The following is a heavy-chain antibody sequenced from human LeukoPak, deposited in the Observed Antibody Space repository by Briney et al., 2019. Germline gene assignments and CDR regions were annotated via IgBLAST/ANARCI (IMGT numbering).Heavy chain of an antibody. J-gene: IGHJ3*02. CDR1: GGSISSYY. D-gene: IGHD3-3*01. CDR3: ARKMYYDFWSGYSYDAFDI. V-gene: IGHV4-59*12. CDR2: IYHSGST. Sequence: SETLSLTCTVSGGSISSYYWSWIRQPAGKGLEWIGEIYHSGSTNYNPSLKSRVTISVDKSKNQFSLKLSSVTAADTAVYYCARKMYYDFWSGYSYDAFDIWGQGTMVTVSS.